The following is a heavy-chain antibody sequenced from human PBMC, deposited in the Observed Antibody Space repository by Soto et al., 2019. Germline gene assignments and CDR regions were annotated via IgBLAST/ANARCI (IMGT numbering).Heavy chain of an antibody. D-gene: IGHD3-16*01. Sequence: GGALRLSCVASGFSFDNYGMSWVRQAPGEGLEWVSAIKSDGTSTYYAASVEDRFTISRDNSKNTLYLQLNSLRAEDTAVYYCAQLGLMTFSHKHYFNHWGRGTLVTVSS. V-gene: IGHV3-23*01. CDR2: IKSDGTST. CDR3: AQLGLMTFSHKHYFNH. CDR1: GFSFDNYG. J-gene: IGHJ4*02.